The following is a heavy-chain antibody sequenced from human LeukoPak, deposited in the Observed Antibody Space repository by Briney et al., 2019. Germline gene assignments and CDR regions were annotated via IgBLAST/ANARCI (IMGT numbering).Heavy chain of an antibody. V-gene: IGHV3-48*03. D-gene: IGHD3-10*01. J-gene: IGHJ4*02. CDR1: GFTFRSYE. CDR2: ISSSGTTI. CDR3: AKVPDYYGSGRYH. Sequence: PGGSLRLSCAASGFTFRSYEMNWVRQAPGKGLEWVSFISSSGTTIYYADSVKGRFTISRDNAKNSLYLQMNSLRAEDTAVYYCAKVPDYYGSGRYHWGQGTLVTVSS.